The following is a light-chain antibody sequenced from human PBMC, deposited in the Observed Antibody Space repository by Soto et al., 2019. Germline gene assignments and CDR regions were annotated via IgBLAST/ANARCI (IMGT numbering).Light chain of an antibody. V-gene: IGKV3-20*01. J-gene: IGKJ2*01. Sequence: IVLTQSPGTLSLSPGERATLSCRASQSVRSSYLARYQQRPGQTPRLLIYGISIRATGIPDRFSGSGSGTDFTLTISRLEPEDFAVYYCLQYGSSPYTFGQGTKLEIK. CDR1: QSVRSSY. CDR2: GIS. CDR3: LQYGSSPYT.